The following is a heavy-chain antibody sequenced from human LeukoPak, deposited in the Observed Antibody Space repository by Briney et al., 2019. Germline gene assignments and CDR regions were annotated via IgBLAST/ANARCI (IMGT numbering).Heavy chain of an antibody. D-gene: IGHD3-22*01. J-gene: IGHJ4*02. V-gene: IGHV3-30*18. Sequence: GGSLRLSCAASGFTFSSYGMHWVRQAPGKGLEWVAVISYDGSNKYYADSVKGRFTISRDNSKNTLYLQMNSLRAEDTAVYYCAKVAYYYDSSGYRYFFDYWGQGTLVTVSS. CDR3: AKVAYYYDSSGYRYFFDY. CDR1: GFTFSSYG. CDR2: ISYDGSNK.